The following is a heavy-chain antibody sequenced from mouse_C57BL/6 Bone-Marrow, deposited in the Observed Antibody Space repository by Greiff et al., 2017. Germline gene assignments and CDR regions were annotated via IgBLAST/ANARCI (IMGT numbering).Heavy chain of an antibody. CDR3: TTPYYYGSSFPFDY. D-gene: IGHD1-1*01. CDR1: GFNIKDDY. V-gene: IGHV14-4*01. J-gene: IGHJ2*01. Sequence: VQLKESGAELVRPGASVKLSCTASGFNIKDDYMHWVKQRPEQGLEWIGWIDPANGDTEYASKFQGKATITADTSSNTAYLQLSSLTSEDTAVYYCTTPYYYGSSFPFDYWGQGTTLTVSS. CDR2: IDPANGDT.